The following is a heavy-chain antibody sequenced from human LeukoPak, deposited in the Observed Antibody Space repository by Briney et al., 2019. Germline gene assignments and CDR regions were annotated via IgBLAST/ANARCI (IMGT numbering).Heavy chain of an antibody. Sequence: GGSLRLSCAASGFTFSTHSMYWVRQAPGKGLEWVSSISASSNFIHYAESVRGRFTISRDNAKNSLYLQTNSLGAQDTAVYYCARPATGYCSSAGCHWDSWGQGTLVTVSS. CDR1: GFTFSTHS. CDR2: ISASSNFI. D-gene: IGHD2-2*01. J-gene: IGHJ4*02. V-gene: IGHV3-21*01. CDR3: ARPATGYCSSAGCHWDS.